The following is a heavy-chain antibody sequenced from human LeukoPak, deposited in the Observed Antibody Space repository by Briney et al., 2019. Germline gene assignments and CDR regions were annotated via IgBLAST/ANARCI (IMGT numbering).Heavy chain of an antibody. V-gene: IGHV1-24*01. J-gene: IGHJ4*02. CDR3: ATSPLGYCSSTSCIDY. CDR2: FDPEDGET. D-gene: IGHD2-2*01. CDR1: GYTLTELS. Sequence: ASVKVSCKVSGYTLTELSMHWVRQAPGKGLEWMGGFDPEDGETIYAQKFQGRVTMTEDTSTDTAYMELSSLRSEDTAVYYCATSPLGYCSSTSCIDYWGQGTLVTVSS.